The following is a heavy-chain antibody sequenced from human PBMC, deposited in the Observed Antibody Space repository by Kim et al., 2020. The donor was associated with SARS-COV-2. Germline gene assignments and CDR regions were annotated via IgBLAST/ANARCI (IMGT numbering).Heavy chain of an antibody. V-gene: IGHV3-73*01. D-gene: IGHD3-10*01. CDR3: TRDVLVGGPSPDYYYYYGMDV. CDR2: IRSKANSYAT. CDR1: GFTFSGSA. Sequence: GGSLRLSCAASGFTFSGSAMHWVRRASGKGLEWVGRIRSKANSYATAYAASVKGRFTISRDDSKNTAYLQMNSLKTEDTAVYYCTRDVLVGGPSPDYYYYYGMDVWGQGTTVTVSS. J-gene: IGHJ6*02.